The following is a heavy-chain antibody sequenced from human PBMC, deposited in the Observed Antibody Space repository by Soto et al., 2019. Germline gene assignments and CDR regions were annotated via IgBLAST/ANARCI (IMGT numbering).Heavy chain of an antibody. D-gene: IGHD3-10*01. Sequence: PSETLSLTCTVSGGSVSSGSYYWSWIRQPPGKGLEWIGYIYYSGSTNYNPSLKSRVPISVDTSKNQFSLKLSSVTAADPAVYYRAGSSASRSDSSGQGTLLPVYS. V-gene: IGHV4-61*01. J-gene: IGHJ4*02. CDR3: AGSSASRSDS. CDR1: GGSVSSGSYY. CDR2: IYYSGST.